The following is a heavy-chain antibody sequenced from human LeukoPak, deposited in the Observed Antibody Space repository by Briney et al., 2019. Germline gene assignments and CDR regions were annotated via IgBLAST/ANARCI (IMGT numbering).Heavy chain of an antibody. CDR1: GGSISSGSYY. CDR2: IYTSGST. J-gene: IGHJ6*03. V-gene: IGHV4-61*02. D-gene: IGHD2-2*01. CDR3: ASRTSYCSSTSCPDYYYYMDV. Sequence: SQTLSLTCTVSGGSISSGSYYWSWIRQPAGKGLEWIGRIYTSGSTYYNPSLKSRVTISVDTSKNQFSLKLSSVTAADTAVYYCASRTSYCSSTSCPDYYYYMDVWGKGTTVTVSS.